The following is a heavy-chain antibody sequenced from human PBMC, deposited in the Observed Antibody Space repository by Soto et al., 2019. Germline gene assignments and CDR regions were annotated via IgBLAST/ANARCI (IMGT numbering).Heavy chain of an antibody. J-gene: IGHJ6*02. V-gene: IGHV3-30*03. CDR2: IAYDGSNK. D-gene: IGHD2-15*01. CDR1: GFTFSSYG. Sequence: RRLSCAASGFTFSSYGMHWVRQAPGKGLEGVAGIAYDGSNKYYADSVKGRFTISRDNSKNTLYLQMNSLRAEDTAVYYCATRRYCSGGSCYSEYYYGMDVWGQGTTVTVSS. CDR3: ATRRYCSGGSCYSEYYYGMDV.